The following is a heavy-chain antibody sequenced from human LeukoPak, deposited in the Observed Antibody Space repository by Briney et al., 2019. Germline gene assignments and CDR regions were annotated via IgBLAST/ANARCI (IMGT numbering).Heavy chain of an antibody. CDR1: GFTFSSYG. D-gene: IGHD6-19*01. Sequence: GGSLRLSCAASGFTFSSYGMHWVRQAPGKGLEWVAVIWYDGSNKYYADSVKGRFTISRDNSKNTLYLQMNSLRVEDTAVYYCARASGVQWLVPPWFVPCGQGTLVTVSS. CDR2: IWYDGSNK. V-gene: IGHV3-33*01. J-gene: IGHJ5*02. CDR3: ARASGVQWLVPPWFVP.